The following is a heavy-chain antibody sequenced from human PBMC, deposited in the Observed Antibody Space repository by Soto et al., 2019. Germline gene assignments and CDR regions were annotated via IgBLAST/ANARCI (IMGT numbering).Heavy chain of an antibody. CDR3: VIFAVQDDMAYYLSDLAL. CDR2: ISAYNGNT. CDR1: SETFKIYG. D-gene: IGHD1-26*01. Sequence: AKAGCKASSETFKIYGLSLSPQNPGQGREWMGWISAYNGNTNYAQKLQGRVTMTTDTSTSTAYMELRSLRSDDTAVYYCVIFAVQDDMAYYLSDLALRGYGTAVPVSS. V-gene: IGHV1-18*01. J-gene: IGHJ6*01.